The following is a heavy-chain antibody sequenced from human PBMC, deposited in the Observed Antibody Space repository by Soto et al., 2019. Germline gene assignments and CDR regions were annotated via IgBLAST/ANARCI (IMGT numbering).Heavy chain of an antibody. V-gene: IGHV4-59*01. CDR1: GGSISSYF. D-gene: IGHD3-10*01. Sequence: PSETLSLTCTVSGGSISSYFWSWIRQPPGKGLEWIGYIYYTGRTNYNPSIKSRVTITLDTSKNQFSLKLSSVTAADTAVYYCARGSLWFGALGADDPWGQGTLVTVSS. CDR2: IYYTGRT. J-gene: IGHJ5*02. CDR3: ARGSLWFGALGADDP.